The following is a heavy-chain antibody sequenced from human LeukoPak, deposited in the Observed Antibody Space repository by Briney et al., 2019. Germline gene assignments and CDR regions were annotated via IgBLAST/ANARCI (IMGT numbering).Heavy chain of an antibody. CDR2: ISSSSSYI. J-gene: IGHJ3*02. CDR1: GFTFSSYS. D-gene: IGHD3-10*01. V-gene: IGHV3-21*01. Sequence: PGGSLRLSCAASGFTFSSYSMNWVRQAPGKGLEWVSSISSSSSYIYYADSVKGRFTISRDNAKNSLHLQMNSLRAEDTAVYYCARTQTQYYYGSGSYLPDAFDIWGQGTMVTVSS. CDR3: ARTQTQYYYGSGSYLPDAFDI.